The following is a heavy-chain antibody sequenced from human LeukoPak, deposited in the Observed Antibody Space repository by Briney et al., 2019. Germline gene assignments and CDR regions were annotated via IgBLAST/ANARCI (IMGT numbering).Heavy chain of an antibody. Sequence: PGGSLRLSCAASGFSFSTKRMHWVRQAPGKGLVWVSYINIDERITGYADSVKGRFTISRDNAKNTLYLQMTSLGAEDTAVYYCVRGGFGHAMDVWGQGTTVTVSS. J-gene: IGHJ6*02. CDR2: INIDERIT. V-gene: IGHV3-74*01. D-gene: IGHD3-10*01. CDR1: GFSFSTKR. CDR3: VRGGFGHAMDV.